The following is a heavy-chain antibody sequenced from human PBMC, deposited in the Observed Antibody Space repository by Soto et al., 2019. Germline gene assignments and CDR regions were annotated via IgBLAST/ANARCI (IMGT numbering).Heavy chain of an antibody. D-gene: IGHD3-22*01. CDR3: ARYDSSGGRAFDI. J-gene: IGHJ3*02. CDR2: IFYSGST. CDR1: GGSVSSGNYY. Sequence: QVQLQESGPGLVKPSETLSLTCTDSGGSVSSGNYYWSWIRQPPGKGLEWIGYIFYSGSTYYNPSLKSRVTISVDTSKNQFSLKLSSMTAADTAVYYCARYDSSGGRAFDIWGQGTMVTVSS. V-gene: IGHV4-61*01.